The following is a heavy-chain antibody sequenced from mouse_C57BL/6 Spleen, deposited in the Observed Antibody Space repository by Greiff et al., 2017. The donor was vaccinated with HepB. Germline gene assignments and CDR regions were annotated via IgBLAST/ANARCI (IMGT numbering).Heavy chain of an antibody. V-gene: IGHV1-81*01. D-gene: IGHD1-1*01. CDR1: GYTFTSYG. CDR3: ARPYGSSYRWFAY. J-gene: IGHJ3*01. Sequence: QVQLKQSGAELARPGASVKLSCKASGYTFTSYGISWVKQRTGQGLEWIGEIYPRSGNTYYNEKFKGKATLTADKSSSTAYMELRSLTSEDSAVYFCARPYGSSYRWFAYWGQGTLVTVSA. CDR2: IYPRSGNT.